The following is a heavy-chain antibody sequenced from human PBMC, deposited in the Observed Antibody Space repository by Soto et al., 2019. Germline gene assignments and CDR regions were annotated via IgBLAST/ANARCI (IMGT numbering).Heavy chain of an antibody. CDR3: ARATVSTTDAFDI. CDR1: GFTFSSYG. Sequence: QVQLVESGGGVVQPGRSLRLSCAASGFTFSSYGMHWVRQAPGKGLEWVAVIWYDGSNKYYADSVKGRFTISRDNSKHALYLQMNSLRAEDTAVYYCARATVSTTDAFDIWGQGTMVTVSS. CDR2: IWYDGSNK. D-gene: IGHD4-17*01. V-gene: IGHV3-33*01. J-gene: IGHJ3*02.